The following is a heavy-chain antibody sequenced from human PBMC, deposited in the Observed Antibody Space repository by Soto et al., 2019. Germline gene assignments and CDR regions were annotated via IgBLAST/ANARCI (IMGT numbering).Heavy chain of an antibody. CDR2: ISYDGSNK. CDR1: GFTFSSYG. Sequence: QVQLVESGGGVVQPGRSLRLSCAASGFTFSSYGMHWVRQAPGKGLEWVAVISYDGSNKYYADSVKGRFTISRDNSKNTLYLQMNSLRAEATAVYYCAKVTAYYYYYGMDVWGQGTTVTVSS. CDR3: AKVTAYYYYYGMDV. J-gene: IGHJ6*02. D-gene: IGHD2-21*02. V-gene: IGHV3-30*18.